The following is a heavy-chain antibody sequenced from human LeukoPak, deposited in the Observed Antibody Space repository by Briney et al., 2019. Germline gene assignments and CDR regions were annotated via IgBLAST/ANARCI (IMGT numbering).Heavy chain of an antibody. CDR2: INPSGGST. CDR1: GYTFTSYD. Sequence: ASVKVSCKASGYTFTSYDINWVRQAPGQGLEWMGIINPSGGSTSYAQKFQGRVTMTRDMSTSTVYMELSSLRSEDTAVYYCARDQSGYYYVDYWGQGTLVTVSS. D-gene: IGHD3-3*01. CDR3: ARDQSGYYYVDY. V-gene: IGHV1-46*01. J-gene: IGHJ4*02.